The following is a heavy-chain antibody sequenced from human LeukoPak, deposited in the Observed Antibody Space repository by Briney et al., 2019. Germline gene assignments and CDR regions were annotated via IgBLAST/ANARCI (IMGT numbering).Heavy chain of an antibody. V-gene: IGHV4-59*08. J-gene: IGHJ6*02. Sequence: KPSETLSLTCTVSGGSISGYYWTWIRQPPGKGLEWIGYIYYLGGTNYNTSLKSRVTISLDTSKNQFSLKLSSVTAADTAVYYCARRSYGSASPLRMDVWGQGTTVTVSS. D-gene: IGHD3-10*01. CDR2: IYYLGGT. CDR3: ARRSYGSASPLRMDV. CDR1: GGSISGYY.